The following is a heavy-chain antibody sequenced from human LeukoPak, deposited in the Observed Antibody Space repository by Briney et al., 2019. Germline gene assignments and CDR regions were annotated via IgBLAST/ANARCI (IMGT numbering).Heavy chain of an antibody. CDR2: MNPNNGNA. J-gene: IGHJ4*02. D-gene: IGHD6-19*01. CDR1: GYTFTNYD. Sequence: ASVKVSFKASGYTFTNYDINWVRQATGQGLDWMGWMNPNNGNAGYAQKFQDKVTMTRDTSISTAYMELSSLRSEDTAIYYCARGAWYNSAYTALHYFDYWGQGTLVTVSS. V-gene: IGHV1-8*01. CDR3: ARGAWYNSAYTALHYFDY.